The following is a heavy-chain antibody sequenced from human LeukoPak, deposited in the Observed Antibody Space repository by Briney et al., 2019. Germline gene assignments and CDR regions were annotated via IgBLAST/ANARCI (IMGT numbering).Heavy chain of an antibody. J-gene: IGHJ4*02. CDR1: GFTFSSYS. CDR2: ISSSSYI. CDR3: AREVGATSRFDY. Sequence: GGSLRLSCAASGFTFSSYSMNWVRQAPGKGLEWVSSISSSSYIYYADSVKGRFTISRDNAKNSLYLQMNSLRAEDTAVYYCAREVGATSRFDYWGQGTLVTVSS. D-gene: IGHD1-26*01. V-gene: IGHV3-21*01.